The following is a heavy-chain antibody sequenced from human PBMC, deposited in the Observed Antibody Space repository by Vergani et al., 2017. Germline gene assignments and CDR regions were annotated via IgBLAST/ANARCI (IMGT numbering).Heavy chain of an antibody. CDR1: DGSIGGYY. CDR3: ASSHSYDAGYYFDN. CDR2: VYFSGST. V-gene: IGHV4-59*01. D-gene: IGHD3-3*01. J-gene: IGHJ4*02. Sequence: QVQLQESGPGLVKASETLSLTCTISDGSIGGYYWHWIRQPPGKGLAWIGLVYFSGSTNYNPSLQSRVTIAVDPSKNQFSLKQTSVTAADTAVYFCASSHSYDAGYYFDNWGQGTLVTVSS.